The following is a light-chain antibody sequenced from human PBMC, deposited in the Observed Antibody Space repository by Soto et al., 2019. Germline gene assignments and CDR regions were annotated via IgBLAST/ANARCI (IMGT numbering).Light chain of an antibody. CDR3: CSYAGRYTWV. CDR2: DVS. Sequence: QSVLTQPRSVSGSPGQSVTISCTGTSSDVGGYDYVSWYQQHPGKAPKFMIYDVSKRPSGVPDRFSGSKSGNTASLTISGLQADDEADYYCCSYAGRYTWVFGTGTKLTVL. J-gene: IGLJ1*01. V-gene: IGLV2-11*01. CDR1: SSDVGGYDY.